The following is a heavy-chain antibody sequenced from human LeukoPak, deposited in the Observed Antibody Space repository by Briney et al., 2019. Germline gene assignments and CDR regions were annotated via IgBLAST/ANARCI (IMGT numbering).Heavy chain of an antibody. V-gene: IGHV3-23*01. CDR3: ARPGGTATTDFDY. CDR1: GFSFIHYA. J-gene: IGHJ4*02. Sequence: TGGSLRLSCAASGFSFIHYAMNWVRQAPGKGLEWVSAVSGSGDGTYYAESVKGRFTISRDNSRNSMYLQMNSLKAEDTAVYYCARPGGTATTDFDYWGQGTLVTVSS. D-gene: IGHD4-17*01. CDR2: VSGSGDGT.